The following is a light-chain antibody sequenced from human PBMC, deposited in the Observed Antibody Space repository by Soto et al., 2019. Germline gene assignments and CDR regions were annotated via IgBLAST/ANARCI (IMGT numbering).Light chain of an antibody. J-gene: IGKJ4*01. V-gene: IGKV3D-20*01. Sequence: EIVLTQSPATLSLSPGDRATLPSGASQSVSSNYIAWYRQKPGLAPRLLIYDASSRATGIPDRFSGSGSGTDFTLTISRLEPEDSAVFYCQQYGSSPLTFGGGTKVDNK. CDR3: QQYGSSPLT. CDR2: DAS. CDR1: QSVSSNY.